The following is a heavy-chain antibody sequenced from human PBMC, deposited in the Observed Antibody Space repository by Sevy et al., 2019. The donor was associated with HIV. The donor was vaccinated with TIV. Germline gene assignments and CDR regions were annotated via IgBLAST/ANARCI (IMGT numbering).Heavy chain of an antibody. CDR1: GFTFSSYG. CDR2: ISYDGSNK. CDR3: AKDVDTAMNVFDY. Sequence: GGSLRLSCAASGFTFSSYGMHWVRQAPGKGLEWVAVISYDGSNKYYADSVKGRFTISRDNSKNTLYLQMNSLRAEDTAVYYCAKDVDTAMNVFDYWGQRTLVTVSS. V-gene: IGHV3-30*18. D-gene: IGHD5-18*01. J-gene: IGHJ4*02.